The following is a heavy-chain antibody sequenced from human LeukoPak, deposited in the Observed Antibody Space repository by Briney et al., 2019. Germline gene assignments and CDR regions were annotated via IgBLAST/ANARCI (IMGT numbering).Heavy chain of an antibody. CDR2: IYYSGST. CDR3: ANSRRSGYWYFDL. CDR1: GGSISSYY. V-gene: IGHV4-59*12. D-gene: IGHD3-22*01. J-gene: IGHJ2*01. Sequence: PSETLSLTCTVSGGSISSYYWSWIRQPPGKGLEWIGYIYYSGSTNYNPSLKSRVTISVDKSKNQFSLKLSSVAAADTAVYYCANSRRSGYWYFDLWGRGTLVTVSS.